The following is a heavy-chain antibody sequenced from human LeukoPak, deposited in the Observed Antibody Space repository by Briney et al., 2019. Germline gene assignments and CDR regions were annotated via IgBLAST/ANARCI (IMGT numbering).Heavy chain of an antibody. D-gene: IGHD3-10*01. V-gene: IGHV3-53*01. J-gene: IGHJ3*02. CDR1: GFTVSSNY. CDR2: IYSGGST. CDR3: ARDGDWGFGEFVGAFDI. Sequence: GGSLRLSCAASGFTVSSNYVSWVRQAPGKGLEWVSVIYSGGSTYYAESVKGRFTISRDNSKNTLYLQMNSLRAEDTAVYYCARDGDWGFGEFVGAFDIWGQGTMVTVSS.